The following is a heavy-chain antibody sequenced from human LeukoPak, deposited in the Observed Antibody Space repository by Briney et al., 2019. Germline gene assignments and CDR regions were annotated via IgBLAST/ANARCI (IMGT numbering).Heavy chain of an antibody. Sequence: GGSLRLSCAASGFTFSNYAMSWVRQAPGKGLEWVSAITGSGGNTYYADSVKGRFTISSDNSKNTVFLQMNSLSAEDTAVYYCAKWGDYDVLTGYYVSDYWGQGTLVTVSS. CDR3: AKWGDYDVLTGYYVSDY. V-gene: IGHV3-23*01. D-gene: IGHD3-9*01. CDR2: ITGSGGNT. J-gene: IGHJ4*02. CDR1: GFTFSNYA.